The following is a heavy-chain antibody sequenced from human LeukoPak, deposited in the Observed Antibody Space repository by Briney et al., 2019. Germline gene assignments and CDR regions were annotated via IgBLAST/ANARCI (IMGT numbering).Heavy chain of an antibody. Sequence: KPGGSLRLSCAASGFPFSDYYMSWIRQAPGKGLEWVSHISSSGSTIYYADSVKGRFTISRDNAKNSLYLQMDSLRAEDTAVYYCARGLSGYTAMGAYWGQGTLVTVSS. CDR3: ARGLSGYTAMGAY. D-gene: IGHD5-18*01. V-gene: IGHV3-11*01. J-gene: IGHJ4*02. CDR2: ISSSGSTI. CDR1: GFPFSDYY.